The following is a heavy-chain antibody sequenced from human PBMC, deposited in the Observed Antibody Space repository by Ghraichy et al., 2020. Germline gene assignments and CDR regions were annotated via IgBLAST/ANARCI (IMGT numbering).Heavy chain of an antibody. V-gene: IGHV1-18*01. J-gene: IGHJ4*02. CDR1: GYTFTSYG. CDR3: ARGDRSRGYSGYDDY. CDR2: ISAYNGNT. Sequence: ASVKVSCKASGYTFTSYGISWVRQAPGQGLEWMGWISAYNGNTNYAQKLQGRVTMTTDTSTSTAYMELRSLRSDDTAVYYCARGDRSRGYSGYDDYWGQGTLVTVSS. D-gene: IGHD5-12*01.